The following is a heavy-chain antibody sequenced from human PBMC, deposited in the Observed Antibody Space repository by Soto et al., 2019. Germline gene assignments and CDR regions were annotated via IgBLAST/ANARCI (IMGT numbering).Heavy chain of an antibody. CDR1: GFTFSSYA. Sequence: GGSLRLSCAASGFTFSSYAMSWARQAPGKGLELVSSIGVSSDAYYADSVKGRFTISRDNSRNTLYLQMNSLRAEDTALYYCAKHYFFHSRDKRTLVTVSS. V-gene: IGHV3-23*01. J-gene: IGHJ4*02. CDR2: IGVSSDA. CDR3: AKHYFFHS.